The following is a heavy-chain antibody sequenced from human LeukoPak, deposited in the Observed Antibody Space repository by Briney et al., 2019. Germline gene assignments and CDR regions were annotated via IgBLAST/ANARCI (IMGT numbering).Heavy chain of an antibody. V-gene: IGHV1-2*02. CDR3: ASSPYGRMVTPRSWFDP. CDR2: INPNSGGT. Sequence: ASVKVSCKASGYTFTSSGISWVRQAPGQGLEWMGWINPNSGGTNYAQKFQGRVTMTRDTSISTAYMELSRLRSDDTAVYYCASSPYGRMVTPRSWFDPWGQGTLVTVSS. D-gene: IGHD5-18*01. CDR1: GYTFTSSG. J-gene: IGHJ5*02.